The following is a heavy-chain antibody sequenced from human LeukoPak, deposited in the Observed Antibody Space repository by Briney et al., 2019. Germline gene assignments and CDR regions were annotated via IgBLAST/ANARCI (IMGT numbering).Heavy chain of an antibody. Sequence: SETLSLTCAVYGGSFSGYYWSWIRQPPGKGLEWIGEINHSGSTYYNPSLKSRVTISVDTSKNQFSLKLSSVTAADTAVYYCASLSYDSVDYWGQGTLVTVSS. J-gene: IGHJ4*02. V-gene: IGHV4-34*01. CDR2: INHSGST. CDR1: GGSFSGYY. D-gene: IGHD3-22*01. CDR3: ASLSYDSVDY.